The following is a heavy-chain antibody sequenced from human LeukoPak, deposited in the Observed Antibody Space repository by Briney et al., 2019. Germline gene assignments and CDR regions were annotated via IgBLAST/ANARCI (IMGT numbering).Heavy chain of an antibody. CDR2: ISAYNGNT. CDR1: GYTFTSYG. CDR3: ARVGGYNYYYYYGMDV. V-gene: IGHV1-18*01. D-gene: IGHD5-12*01. J-gene: IGHJ6*02. Sequence: ASVKVSCKASGYTFTSYGISWVRQAPGQGLEWMGWISAYNGNTNYAQKLQGRVTMTTDTSTSTAYMELSSLRSDDTAVYYCARVGGYNYYYYYGMDVWGQGTTVTVSS.